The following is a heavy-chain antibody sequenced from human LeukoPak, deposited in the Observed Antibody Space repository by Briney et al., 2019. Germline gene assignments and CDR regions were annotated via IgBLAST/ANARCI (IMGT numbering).Heavy chain of an antibody. V-gene: IGHV5-51*01. J-gene: IGHJ4*02. CDR1: GYSFTSYW. CDR3: ARRFCGGDCYTIFDY. CDR2: IYPGDSDT. D-gene: IGHD2-21*01. Sequence: GESLKISCKGSGYSFTSYWICWVRQMPGKGLEWMGIIYPGDSDTRYSPSFQGQVTISADKSISTAYLQWSSLKASDTAMYYCARRFCGGDCYTIFDYWGQGTLVTVSS.